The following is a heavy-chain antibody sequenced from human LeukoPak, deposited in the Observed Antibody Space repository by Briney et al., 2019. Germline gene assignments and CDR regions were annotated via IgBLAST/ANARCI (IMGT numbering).Heavy chain of an antibody. J-gene: IGHJ4*02. V-gene: IGHV1-2*04. CDR1: GYTFTDYY. D-gene: IGHD2-2*01. Sequence: ASVKVSYKASGYTFTDYYMHWVRQAPGQGLEWMGWINPNSGGTYSAQKFPGWVTMTRATSISTAYMELSRLTSEDTAVYYCGRANALHCSSTSCLFDYWGQGTLVTVSS. CDR2: INPNSGGT. CDR3: GRANALHCSSTSCLFDY.